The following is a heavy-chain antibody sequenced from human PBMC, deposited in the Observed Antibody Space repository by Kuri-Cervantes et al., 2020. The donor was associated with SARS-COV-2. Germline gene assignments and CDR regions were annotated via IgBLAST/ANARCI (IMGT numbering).Heavy chain of an antibody. D-gene: IGHD3-10*01. CDR3: AKDPSEDYGSGE. Sequence: GGSLRLSCAASGFTFSSYEMNWVRQAPGKGLEWVSYISSSGSTIYYADSVKGRFTISRDNAKNSLYLQMNSLRADDTAVYYCAKDPSEDYGSGEWGQGALVTVSS. V-gene: IGHV3-48*03. J-gene: IGHJ4*02. CDR2: ISSSGSTI. CDR1: GFTFSSYE.